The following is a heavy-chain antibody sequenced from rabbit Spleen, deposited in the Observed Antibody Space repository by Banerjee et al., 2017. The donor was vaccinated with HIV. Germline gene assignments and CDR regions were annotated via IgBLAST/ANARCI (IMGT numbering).Heavy chain of an antibody. CDR2: IYGGDMHST. Sequence: EQLEESGGGLVKPEGSLTLTCTASGFSFSNSYYICWVRQAPGKGLEWIACIYGGDMHSTAYASWAKGRFTISKTSSTTVTLQMTSLTAADTATYFCTTMADSGGYLYLWGQGTLVTVS. V-gene: IGHV1S45*01. D-gene: IGHD1-1*01. J-gene: IGHJ3*01. CDR1: GFSFSNSYY. CDR3: TTMADSGGYLYL.